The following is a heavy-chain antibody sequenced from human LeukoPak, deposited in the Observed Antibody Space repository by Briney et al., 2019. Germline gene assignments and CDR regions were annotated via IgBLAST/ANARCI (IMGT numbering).Heavy chain of an antibody. CDR3: ARAVFGVTMVRGVISSYYYYYYMDV. D-gene: IGHD3-10*01. CDR1: GFTFSNAW. CDR2: INHSGST. J-gene: IGHJ6*03. Sequence: GSLRLSCAASGFTFSNAWMSWIRQPPGKGLEWIGEINHSGSTNYNPSLKSRVTISVDTSKNQFSLKLSSVTAADTAVYYCARAVFGVTMVRGVISSYYYYYYMDVWGKGTTVTVSS. V-gene: IGHV4-34*01.